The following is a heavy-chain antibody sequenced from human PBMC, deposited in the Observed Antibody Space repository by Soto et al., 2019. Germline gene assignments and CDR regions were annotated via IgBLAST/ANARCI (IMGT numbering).Heavy chain of an antibody. V-gene: IGHV3-9*01. CDR1: GFTFDDYA. Sequence: LRLSCAASGFTFDDYAMHWVRQAPGKGLEWVSGISWNSGSIGYADSVKGRFTISRDNAKNSLYLQMNSLRAEDTALYYCAKVVRGYYGSGSYYNEYYFDYWGQGTLVTVSS. D-gene: IGHD3-10*01. CDR2: ISWNSGSI. CDR3: AKVVRGYYGSGSYYNEYYFDY. J-gene: IGHJ4*02.